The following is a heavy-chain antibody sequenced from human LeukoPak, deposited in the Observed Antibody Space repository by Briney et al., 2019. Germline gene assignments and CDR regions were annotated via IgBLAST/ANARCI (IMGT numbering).Heavy chain of an antibody. CDR3: AREGDIYCSGGNCHPPDY. Sequence: GGSLRLSCAASGFTFSSYSMNWVRQAPGKGLEWVSSISSSSSDIYYADSVKGRFTISRDNAKNSLYLQMNSLRAEDAAVYYCAREGDIYCSGGNCHPPDYWGQGTLVTVSS. CDR1: GFTFSSYS. V-gene: IGHV3-21*01. J-gene: IGHJ4*02. CDR2: ISSSSSDI. D-gene: IGHD2-15*01.